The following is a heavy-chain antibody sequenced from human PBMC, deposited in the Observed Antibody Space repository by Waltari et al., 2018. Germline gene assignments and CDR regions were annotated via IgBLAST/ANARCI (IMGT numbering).Heavy chain of an antibody. CDR1: GFTFSSYS. CDR3: ARGGIVGALDY. V-gene: IGHV3-48*01. D-gene: IGHD1-26*01. J-gene: IGHJ4*02. CDR2: IGISSRTR. Sequence: EVQLVESGGGLVQPGGSLRLSCAASGFTFSSYSMNWVRQAPGKGLEWVSYIGISSRTRYYSDSVKGRFTISRDNAKNSLYLQMNRLRAEDTAVYYCARGGIVGALDYWGQGTLVTVSS.